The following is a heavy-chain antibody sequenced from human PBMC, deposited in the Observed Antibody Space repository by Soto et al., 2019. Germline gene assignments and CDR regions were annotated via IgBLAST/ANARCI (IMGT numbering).Heavy chain of an antibody. CDR1: GYTLTELS. V-gene: IGHV1-24*01. Sequence: GASVKVSCKVSGYTLTELSMHWVRQAPGKGLEWMGGFDPEDGETIYAQKFQGRVTMTEDTSTDTAYMELSSLRSEDTAVYYCATYSSSRFVVQGAFDIWGQGTMVTVSS. D-gene: IGHD6-13*01. J-gene: IGHJ3*02. CDR3: ATYSSSRFVVQGAFDI. CDR2: FDPEDGET.